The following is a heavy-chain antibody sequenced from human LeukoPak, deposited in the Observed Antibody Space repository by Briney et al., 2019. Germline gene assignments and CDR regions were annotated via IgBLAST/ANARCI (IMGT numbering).Heavy chain of an antibody. CDR3: TRQPPTMVVTPGY. D-gene: IGHD4-23*01. CDR2: IRSKANSYAT. Sequence: GGSLRLSCAASGFTFSGSAMHWVRQASGKGLEWVGGIRSKANSYATAYAASVKGRFTISRDDSKNTAYLQMNSLKTEDTAVYYCTRQPPTMVVTPGYWGQGTLVTVSS. CDR1: GFTFSGSA. V-gene: IGHV3-73*01. J-gene: IGHJ4*02.